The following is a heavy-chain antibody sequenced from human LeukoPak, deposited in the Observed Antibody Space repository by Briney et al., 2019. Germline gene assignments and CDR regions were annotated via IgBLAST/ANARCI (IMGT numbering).Heavy chain of an antibody. CDR2: VSGGGGST. CDR3: AKEPRNCGRDCFSLLDC. CDR1: GFTFCSFS. D-gene: IGHD2-21*02. V-gene: IGHV3-23*01. Sequence: GGSLRLSCASSGFTFCSFSLSWVGQAPGKGLEWVSLVSGGGGSTYYADSVKGRFTISRDISKNTLYLQMNSLRAEDTAVYYCAKEPRNCGRDCFSLLDCWGQGTLVTVSS. J-gene: IGHJ4*02.